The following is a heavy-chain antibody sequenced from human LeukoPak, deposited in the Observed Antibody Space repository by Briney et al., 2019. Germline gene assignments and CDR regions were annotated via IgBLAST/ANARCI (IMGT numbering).Heavy chain of an antibody. D-gene: IGHD3-3*01. J-gene: IGHJ6*04. Sequence: PGGSLRLSCAASGFTFSSYSMNWVRQAPGKGLEWVSSISSSSSYIYYADSVKGRFTISRDNAKNSLYLQMNSLRAEDTAVYYCARVPVVQYYDFWSGLDVWGKGTTVTVSS. V-gene: IGHV3-21*01. CDR2: ISSSSSYI. CDR1: GFTFSSYS. CDR3: ARVPVVQYYDFWSGLDV.